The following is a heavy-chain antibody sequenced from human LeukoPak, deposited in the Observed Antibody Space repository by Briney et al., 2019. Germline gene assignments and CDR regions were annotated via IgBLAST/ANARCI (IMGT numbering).Heavy chain of an antibody. J-gene: IGHJ4*02. CDR3: ARGPTRYYFDY. CDR1: GGSITNYY. Sequence: PSETLSLTCTVSGGSITNYYWSWVRQPPGQGLEWIAYICHTGSTNYNPSLKSRVTISIDTSKNQFSLNLSSVTAADTAIYYCARGPTRYYFDYWGQGTLVTVSS. V-gene: IGHV4-59*01. CDR2: ICHTGST.